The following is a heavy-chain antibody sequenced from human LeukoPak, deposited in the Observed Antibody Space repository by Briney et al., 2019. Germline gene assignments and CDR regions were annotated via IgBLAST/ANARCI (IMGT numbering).Heavy chain of an antibody. V-gene: IGHV3-23*01. CDR2: ISGSGGST. D-gene: IGHD3-22*01. CDR3: AKLPSYYDSSGYYDY. CDR1: GFTFSSYA. Sequence: PGGSLRLSCAASGFTFSSYAMSWVRQAPGKGLEWVSAISGSGGSTYYPDSVKGRFTISRDNSKNTLYLQMNSLRAEDTAVYHCAKLPSYYDSSGYYDYWGQGTLVTVSS. J-gene: IGHJ4*02.